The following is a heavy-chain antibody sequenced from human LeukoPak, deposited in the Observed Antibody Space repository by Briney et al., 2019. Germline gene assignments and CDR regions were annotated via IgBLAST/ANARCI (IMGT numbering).Heavy chain of an antibody. D-gene: IGHD3-22*01. CDR3: ARVVDYDSRDY. V-gene: IGHV3-7*01. CDR2: IKQDGSEK. J-gene: IGHJ4*02. Sequence: GGSLRLSCAASGFTFSSHWMSWVRQAPGKGLEWVANIKQDGSEKYYVDSVKGRFTISRDNAKNSLYLQMNSLRAEDTAVYYCARVVDYDSRDYWGQGTLVTVSS. CDR1: GFTFSSHW.